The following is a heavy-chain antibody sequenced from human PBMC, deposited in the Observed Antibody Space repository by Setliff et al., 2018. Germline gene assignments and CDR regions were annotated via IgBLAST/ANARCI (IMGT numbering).Heavy chain of an antibody. Sequence: SETLSLTCTVCGGSISSGDYYWSWIRQPPGKGLEWIGYIYSSGSTYYNPSLKSRVSISVDTSKNQFSLKLSSVTAADTAVYYCARESRYYYDNLGTLDYWGQGTLVTVSS. J-gene: IGHJ4*02. CDR3: ARESRYYYDNLGTLDY. D-gene: IGHD3-22*01. CDR1: GGSISSGDYY. CDR2: IYSSGST. V-gene: IGHV4-30-4*08.